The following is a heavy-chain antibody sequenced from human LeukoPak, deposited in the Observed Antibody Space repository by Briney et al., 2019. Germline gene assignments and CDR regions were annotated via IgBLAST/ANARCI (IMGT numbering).Heavy chain of an antibody. D-gene: IGHD3-22*01. CDR3: ARDSPGSSGYYFFDY. J-gene: IGHJ4*02. V-gene: IGHV1-69*01. CDR1: GGTFSSYA. CDR2: IIPIFGTA. Sequence: GASVKASCKASGGTFSSYAISWVRQAPGQGLEWMGGIIPIFGTANYAQKFQGRVTITADESTSTAYMELSSLRSEDTAVYYCARDSPGSSGYYFFDYWGQGTLVTVSS.